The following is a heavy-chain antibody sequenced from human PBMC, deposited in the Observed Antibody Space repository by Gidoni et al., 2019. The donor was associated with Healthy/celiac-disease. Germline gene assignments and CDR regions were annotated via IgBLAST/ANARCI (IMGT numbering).Heavy chain of an antibody. CDR3: ARRLRENYYGMDV. CDR2: IYYSGST. Sequence: QLQLQESGPGLVKPSETLSLTCTVSGGSISSSSYYWGWIRQPPGKGLEWIGSIYYSGSTYYNPSLNSRVTISVDTSKNQFSLKLSSVTAADTTVYYCARRLRENYYGMDVWGQGTTVTVSS. J-gene: IGHJ6*02. V-gene: IGHV4-39*01. CDR1: GGSISSSSYY.